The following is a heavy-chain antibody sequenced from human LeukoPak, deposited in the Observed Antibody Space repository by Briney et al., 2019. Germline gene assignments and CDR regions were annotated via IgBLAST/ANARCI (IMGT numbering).Heavy chain of an antibody. J-gene: IGHJ4*02. Sequence: PSETLSLTCTVSGGSISSSSYYWGWIRQPPGKGLEWIGSIYYSGSTYYNPSLKSRVTISVDTSKNQFSLKLSSVTAADTAVYYCARQAVLWLRLGELSSFDYWGQGTLVTVSS. D-gene: IGHD3-16*02. V-gene: IGHV4-39*01. CDR1: GGSISSSSYY. CDR2: IYYSGST. CDR3: ARQAVLWLRLGELSSFDY.